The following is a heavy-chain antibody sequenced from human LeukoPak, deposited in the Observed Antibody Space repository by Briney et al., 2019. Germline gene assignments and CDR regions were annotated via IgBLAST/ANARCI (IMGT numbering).Heavy chain of an antibody. V-gene: IGHV4-34*01. CDR2: INHSGST. D-gene: IGHD3-22*01. CDR3: ARGHRYSYYDTGGYPTYFDY. Sequence: NSSETLSLTCAVFGGSFSGYYWTWIRQPPGKGLEWIGEINHSGSTNYNPSLKSRVTISVDTSKNQFSLKLSSVTAADTAVYYCARGHRYSYYDTGGYPTYFDYWGQGTLVTVPS. J-gene: IGHJ4*02. CDR1: GGSFSGYY.